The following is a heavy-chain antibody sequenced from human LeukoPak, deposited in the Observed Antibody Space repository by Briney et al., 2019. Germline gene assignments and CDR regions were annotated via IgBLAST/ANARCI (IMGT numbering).Heavy chain of an antibody. CDR1: GGSISSYY. D-gene: IGHD3-10*01. CDR3: ARHGSIRSPLGP. J-gene: IGHJ5*02. Sequence: PSETLSLTCTVSGGSISSYYWSWIRQPPGKGLEWIGYIYATGSTNFNPSLKSRVTISVDTSKNQFSLNLRSVTAADTAVYYCARHGSIRSPLGPWGQGTLVTVSS. V-gene: IGHV4-4*09. CDR2: IYATGST.